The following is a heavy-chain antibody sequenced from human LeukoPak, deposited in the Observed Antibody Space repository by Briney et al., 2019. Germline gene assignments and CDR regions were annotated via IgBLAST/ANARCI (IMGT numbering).Heavy chain of an antibody. J-gene: IGHJ5*02. V-gene: IGHV3-23*01. CDR2: ISGSGGST. Sequence: PGGSLRLSCAASGFTFSSYAMSWVRQAPGKGLEWVSAISGSGGSTYYADSVKGRFTISRDNSKNTLYLQMNSLRAEDTAVYYCAKDRGVIAAADNWFDPWGQGTLVTVSS. D-gene: IGHD6-13*01. CDR3: AKDRGVIAAADNWFDP. CDR1: GFTFSSYA.